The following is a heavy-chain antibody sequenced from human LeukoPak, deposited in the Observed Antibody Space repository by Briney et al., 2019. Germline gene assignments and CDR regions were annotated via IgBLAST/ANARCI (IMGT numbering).Heavy chain of an antibody. Sequence: QSGGSLRLSCAASGFTFSSYWMSWVRQAPGKGLEWVASIKEDGSQKNYGDSVKGRFTISRDNAENSLYLQMNILRVEDTAVYYCARDIPRGSTHLDYWGQGTLVTVSA. V-gene: IGHV3-7*01. CDR3: ARDIPRGSTHLDY. CDR2: IKEDGSQK. J-gene: IGHJ4*02. CDR1: GFTFSSYW. D-gene: IGHD1-26*01.